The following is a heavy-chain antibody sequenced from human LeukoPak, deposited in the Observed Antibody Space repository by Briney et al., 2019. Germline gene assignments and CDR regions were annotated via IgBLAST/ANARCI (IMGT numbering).Heavy chain of an antibody. V-gene: IGHV3-23*03. CDR2: IYSGGST. CDR3: AKGYGDFDY. D-gene: IGHD4-17*01. J-gene: IGHJ4*02. Sequence: GGSLRLSCAASGFTFSSYSMNWVRQAPGKGLEWVSVIYSGGSTYYADSVKGRFTISRDNSKNTLYLQMNSLRAEDTAVYYCAKGYGDFDYWGQGTLVTVSS. CDR1: GFTFSSYS.